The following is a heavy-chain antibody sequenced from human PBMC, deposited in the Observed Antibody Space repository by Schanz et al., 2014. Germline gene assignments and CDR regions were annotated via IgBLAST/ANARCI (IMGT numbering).Heavy chain of an antibody. J-gene: IGHJ4*02. CDR1: GYSFTKYG. CDR3: ARGGFFDSTSFDS. Sequence: QVQLVQSGSEVKKPGDSVKVSCETSGYSFTKYGINWVRQAPGQGLEWMGKINPSSGTTRIAQNFQGRLTVTRDTSTSTVNMELSSLRSEDTAVYYCARGGFFDSTSFDSWGQGTLXTVSS. CDR2: INPSSGTT. D-gene: IGHD2-2*01. V-gene: IGHV1-46*03.